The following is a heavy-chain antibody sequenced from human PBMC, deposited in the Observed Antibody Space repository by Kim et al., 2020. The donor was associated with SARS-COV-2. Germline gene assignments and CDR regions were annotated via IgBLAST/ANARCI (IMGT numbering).Heavy chain of an antibody. V-gene: IGHV4-59*01. CDR2: GST. J-gene: IGHJ6*02. Sequence: GSTNYNPSLKSRVTISVDTSKNQCSLKLSSVTAADTAVYYCAREPMYYYYGMDVWGQGTTVTVSS. CDR3: AREPMYYYYGMDV.